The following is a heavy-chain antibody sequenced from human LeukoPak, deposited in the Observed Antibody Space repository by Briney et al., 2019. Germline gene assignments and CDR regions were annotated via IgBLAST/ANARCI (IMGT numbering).Heavy chain of an antibody. V-gene: IGHV1-2*02. CDR2: INPNSGGT. Sequence: ASVTVSCKASGYTFTGYYMHWVRQAPGQGLEWMGWINPNSGGTNYAQKFQGRVTMTRDTSISTAYMELSRLRSDDTAVYYCARIPSSGSYYYYFDYWGQGTLVTVSS. CDR3: ARIPSSGSYYYYFDY. D-gene: IGHD1-26*01. J-gene: IGHJ4*02. CDR1: GYTFTGYY.